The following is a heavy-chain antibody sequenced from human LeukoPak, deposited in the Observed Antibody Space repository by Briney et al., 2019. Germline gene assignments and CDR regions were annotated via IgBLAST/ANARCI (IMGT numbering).Heavy chain of an antibody. Sequence: GSLRLSCAASGFTFSSYAMHWVGQAPGKGLEWVAVISYDGSNKYYADSVKGRFTISRDNSKNTLYLQMNSLRAEDTAVYYCARDMYYYDSSAANYWGQGSLATVSS. V-gene: IGHV3-30-3*01. J-gene: IGHJ4*02. CDR1: GFTFSSYA. D-gene: IGHD3-22*01. CDR3: ARDMYYYDSSAANY. CDR2: ISYDGSNK.